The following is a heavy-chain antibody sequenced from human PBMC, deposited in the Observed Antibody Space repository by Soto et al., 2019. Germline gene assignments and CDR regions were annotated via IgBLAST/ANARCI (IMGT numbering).Heavy chain of an antibody. J-gene: IGHJ3*02. D-gene: IGHD1-26*01. CDR2: ITLYNGNT. V-gene: IGHV1-18*01. CDR3: ARSSGNYGFETFDI. CDR1: GYTFTSYG. Sequence: QVQLVQSGAEVKKPGASVKVSCKASGYTFTSYGISWVRQAPGQGLEWMGWITLYNGNTNYAEKVQGRVSVTTDTSTGTDYLELRSLRSDDTAVYYSARSSGNYGFETFDICGQGTMVTVSS.